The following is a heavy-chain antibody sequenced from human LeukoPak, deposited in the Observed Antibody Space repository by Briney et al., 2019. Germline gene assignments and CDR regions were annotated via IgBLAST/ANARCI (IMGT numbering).Heavy chain of an antibody. CDR1: GGSISSYY. D-gene: IGHD3-22*01. J-gene: IGHJ3*02. Sequence: SETLSLTCTVSGGSISSYYWSWIRQPAGKGLEWIGRIYTSGSTNYNPSLKSRVTMSVDTSKNQFSLKLSSVTAADTAVYYCASNYDSSGYYYRDAFDIWGQGTMVTVSS. CDR2: IYTSGST. CDR3: ASNYDSSGYYYRDAFDI. V-gene: IGHV4-4*07.